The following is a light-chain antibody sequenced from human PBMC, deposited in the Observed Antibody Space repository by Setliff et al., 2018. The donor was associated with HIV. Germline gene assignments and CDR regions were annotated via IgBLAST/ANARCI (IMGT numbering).Light chain of an antibody. Sequence: QSALAQSPSASGTPGQGVTISCSGSTSNIGHNTVNWYQQLPGTAPKLLIHSNIERPSGVPERFSGSKSGTSASLAISGLQPEDEAYYYCQSYDSSLSGSYIFGTGTKVT. CDR2: SNI. V-gene: IGLV1-44*01. CDR1: TSNIGHNT. J-gene: IGLJ1*01. CDR3: QSYDSSLSGSYI.